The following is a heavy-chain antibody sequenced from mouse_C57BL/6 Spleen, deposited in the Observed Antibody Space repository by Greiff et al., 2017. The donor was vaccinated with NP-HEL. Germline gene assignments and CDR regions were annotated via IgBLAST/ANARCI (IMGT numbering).Heavy chain of an antibody. D-gene: IGHD4-1*01. V-gene: IGHV1-42*01. CDR2: INPSTGGT. CDR3: ARSRWDEAAMDY. Sequence: VQLQQSGPELVKPGASVKISCKASGYSFTGYYMNWVKQSPEKSLEWIGEINPSTGGTTYNQKFKAKATLTVDKSSSTAYMQLKSLTSEDSAVYYCARSRWDEAAMDYWGQGTSVTVSS. CDR1: GYSFTGYY. J-gene: IGHJ4*01.